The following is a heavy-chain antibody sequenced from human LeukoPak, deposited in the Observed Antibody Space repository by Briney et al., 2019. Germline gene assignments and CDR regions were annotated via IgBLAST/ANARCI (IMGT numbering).Heavy chain of an antibody. CDR1: GGSISSYY. CDR2: IYYSGST. D-gene: IGHD2-2*02. V-gene: IGHV4-59*01. Sequence: PSETLSLTCTVSGGSISSYYWSWIRQPPGKGLEWIGYIYYSGSTNYNPSLKSRVTISVDTSKNQFSLKLSSVTAADTAVYYCARAAVVVPAAIVWFDPWGRGTLVTVSS. CDR3: ARAAVVVPAAIVWFDP. J-gene: IGHJ5*02.